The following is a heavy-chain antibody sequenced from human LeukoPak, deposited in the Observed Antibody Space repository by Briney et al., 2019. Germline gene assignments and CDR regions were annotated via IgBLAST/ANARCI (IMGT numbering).Heavy chain of an antibody. Sequence: GGSLRLSCAASGFTFSSYAMHWVRQAPGKGLEYVSAISSNGGSTYYANSVKGRFTISRDNSKNTLYLQMGSLRAEDMAVYYCARAWGNYDFWSGYYFVYWRQGTLVTVSS. CDR3: ARAWGNYDFWSGYYFVY. CDR1: GFTFSSYA. V-gene: IGHV3-64*01. CDR2: ISSNGGST. D-gene: IGHD3-3*01. J-gene: IGHJ4*02.